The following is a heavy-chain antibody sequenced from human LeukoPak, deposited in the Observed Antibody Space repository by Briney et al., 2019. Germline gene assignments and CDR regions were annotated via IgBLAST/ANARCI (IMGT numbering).Heavy chain of an antibody. D-gene: IGHD1-26*01. J-gene: IGHJ3*02. CDR1: GGSISSSSSY. CDR2: IYYSGST. CDR3: ASLGGTYEAFDI. Sequence: PSETLSLTCTVSGGSISSSSSYWGWIRQLPGKGLEWIGTIYYSGSTYYNPSLKSRVTISVDTSKNQFSLKLSSVTAADTAVYYCASLGGTYEAFDIWGQGTMVTVSS. V-gene: IGHV4-39*07.